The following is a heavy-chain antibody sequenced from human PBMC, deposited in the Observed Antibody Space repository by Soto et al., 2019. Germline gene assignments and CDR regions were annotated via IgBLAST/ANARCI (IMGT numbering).Heavy chain of an antibody. CDR3: ARDFFDSSDYTTNWFDP. CDR2: IYHTGNA. J-gene: IGHJ5*02. D-gene: IGHD3-22*01. V-gene: IGHV4-39*01. Sequence: SDTLSLTFSVSGDSISNSRLYWAWIRQPPGEGLEWIGSIYHTGNAYYNPSLKSRVTISVDTSKNQFSLKLTSVTAADAALYYCARDFFDSSDYTTNWFDPWGQGTLVTVS. CDR1: GDSISNSRLY.